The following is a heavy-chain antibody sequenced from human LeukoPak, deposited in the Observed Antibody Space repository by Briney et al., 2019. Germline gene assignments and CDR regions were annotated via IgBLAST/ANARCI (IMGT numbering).Heavy chain of an antibody. CDR2: IYPGDSDT. Sequence: LGESLKISCKGSGYSFTSYWIGWVRQMPGKGLEWMGIIYPGDSDTRYSPTFQGQVTISADKSITTAYLQWSSLRASDTAMYYCARPANRGDAFDIWGQGTMVTVSS. V-gene: IGHV5-51*01. D-gene: IGHD2/OR15-2a*01. J-gene: IGHJ3*02. CDR3: ARPANRGDAFDI. CDR1: GYSFTSYW.